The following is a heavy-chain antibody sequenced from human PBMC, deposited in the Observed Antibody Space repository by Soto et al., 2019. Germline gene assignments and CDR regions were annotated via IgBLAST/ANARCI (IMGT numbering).Heavy chain of an antibody. CDR1: GYTFTSYY. V-gene: IGHV1-46*01. D-gene: IGHD3-10*01. J-gene: IGHJ4*02. CDR3: ASVRATRGELFLKLDY. Sequence: ASVKVSCKASGYTFTSYYMHWVRQAPGQGLEWMGIINPSGGSTSYAQKFQGRVTMTRDTSTSTVYMELSSLRSEDTAVYYCASVRATRGELFLKLDYWGQGTLVTVSS. CDR2: INPSGGST.